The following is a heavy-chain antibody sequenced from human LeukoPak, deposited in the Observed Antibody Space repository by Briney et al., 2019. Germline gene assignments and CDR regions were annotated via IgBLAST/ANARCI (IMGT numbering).Heavy chain of an antibody. D-gene: IGHD3-10*01. J-gene: IGHJ6*04. CDR1: GGALSSFF. Sequence: SETLSLTCTVSGGALSSFFWSWIRQPPGKGLEWIGYVLQSGRTNYNPSLKSRVSISVDTSKNQFSLKLNSVTAADTAVYYCARSIGGFGDVWGKGTTVAISS. CDR3: ARSIGGFGDV. CDR2: VLQSGRT. V-gene: IGHV4-59*01.